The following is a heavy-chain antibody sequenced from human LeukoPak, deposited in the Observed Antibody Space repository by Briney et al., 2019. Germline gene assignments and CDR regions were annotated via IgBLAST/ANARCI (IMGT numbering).Heavy chain of an antibody. V-gene: IGHV3-23*01. Sequence: PGGSLRLSCAASGFTFSSYAMSWVRQAPGKGLEWVSAISGSGGSTYYADSVKGRFTISRDNPKNTLYLQMNSLRAEDTAVYYCAKGGGRWLQLEYFDYWGQGTLVTVSS. CDR3: AKGGGRWLQLEYFDY. J-gene: IGHJ4*02. CDR1: GFTFSSYA. D-gene: IGHD5-24*01. CDR2: ISGSGGST.